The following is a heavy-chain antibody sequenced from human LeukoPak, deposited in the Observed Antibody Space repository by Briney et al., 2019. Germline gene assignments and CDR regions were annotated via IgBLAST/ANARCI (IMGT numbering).Heavy chain of an antibody. CDR3: AREGLFGGGY. V-gene: IGHV4-61*02. Sequence: PSETLSLTCTVSGGSISSSSYYWSWIRQPAGKGLEWIGRIYTSGSTNYNPSLKSRVTISVDTSKNQFSLKLSSVTAADTAVYYCAREGLFGGGYWGQGTLVTVSS. CDR2: IYTSGST. J-gene: IGHJ4*02. CDR1: GGSISSSSYY. D-gene: IGHD3-16*01.